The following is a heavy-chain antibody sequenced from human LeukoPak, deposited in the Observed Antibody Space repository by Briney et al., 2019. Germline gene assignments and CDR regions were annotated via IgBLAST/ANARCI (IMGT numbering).Heavy chain of an antibody. D-gene: IGHD1-26*01. J-gene: IGHJ4*02. Sequence: GASVKVSCKVSGYTLTELSMHWVRQAPGKGLEWKGGFDPEDGETIYAQKFQGRVTMTEDTSTDTAYMELSSLRSEDTAVYYCATVPAGELGGNFDYWGQGTLVTVSS. V-gene: IGHV1-24*01. CDR2: FDPEDGET. CDR3: ATVPAGELGGNFDY. CDR1: GYTLTELS.